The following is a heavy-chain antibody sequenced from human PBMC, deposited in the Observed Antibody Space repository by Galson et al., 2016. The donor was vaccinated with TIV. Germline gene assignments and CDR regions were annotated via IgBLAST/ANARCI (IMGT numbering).Heavy chain of an antibody. CDR3: ARHHHNAHHDY. J-gene: IGHJ4*02. V-gene: IGHV4-34*01. CDR1: GGSFSGYY. D-gene: IGHD2-8*01. Sequence: ETLSLTCAVYGGSFSGYYCSWIRQPPGKGLEWIGEISHSGSTDYNPSLKNRVAISADTSKNQFSLNLNSVTAADTAIYYCARHHHNAHHDYWGQGALVTVSS. CDR2: ISHSGST.